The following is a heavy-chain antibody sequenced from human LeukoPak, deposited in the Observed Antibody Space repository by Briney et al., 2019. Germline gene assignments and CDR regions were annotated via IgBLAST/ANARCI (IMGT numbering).Heavy chain of an antibody. V-gene: IGHV3-66*01. J-gene: IGHJ6*02. D-gene: IGHD6-13*01. Sequence: GGSLRLSCAASGFTVSSNYMSWVRQAPGKGLEWVSVIYSGGSTYDADSVKGRFTISRDNSKNTLYLQMNSLRAEDTAVYYCAREGSSRWDYYYGMDVWGQGTTVTVSS. CDR2: IYSGGST. CDR3: AREGSSRWDYYYGMDV. CDR1: GFTVSSNY.